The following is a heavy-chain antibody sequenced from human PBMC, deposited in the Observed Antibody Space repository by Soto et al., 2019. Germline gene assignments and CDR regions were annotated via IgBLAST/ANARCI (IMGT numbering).Heavy chain of an antibody. Sequence: QVQLQESGPGLVKPSGTLSLTCAVSGGSISSINWWSWVRQPPGKGLEWIGEIYHSGSTNYNPSPRSRVTISVDKSKNPFSLKLSSVTAADTAVYYCAGIAAAGTRFDSWGQGTLVTVSS. CDR1: GGSISSINW. V-gene: IGHV4-4*02. CDR3: AGIAAAGTRFDS. CDR2: IYHSGST. D-gene: IGHD6-13*01. J-gene: IGHJ4*02.